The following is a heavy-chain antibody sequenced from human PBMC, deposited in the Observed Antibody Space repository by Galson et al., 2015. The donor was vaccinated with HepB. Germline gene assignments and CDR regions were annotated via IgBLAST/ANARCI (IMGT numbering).Heavy chain of an antibody. D-gene: IGHD3-10*02. J-gene: IGHJ4*02. Sequence: LTCAVSGGSLSTYYWSWIRQPPGEGLEWLGGVNHAGSTNYISSLRSRLTMSVDTSKNQYSLRLNSVTAADTAVYYCARVGYHYVHSFDYWGQGSLVTVSS. CDR2: VNHAGST. CDR3: ARVGYHYVHSFDY. V-gene: IGHV4-34*01. CDR1: GGSLSTYY.